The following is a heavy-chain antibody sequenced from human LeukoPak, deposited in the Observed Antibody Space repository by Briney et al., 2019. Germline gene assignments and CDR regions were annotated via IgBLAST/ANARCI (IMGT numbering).Heavy chain of an antibody. J-gene: IGHJ4*02. CDR2: IYYSGST. CDR3: ASGYSSSWYPGSGFDY. V-gene: IGHV4-59*08. CDR1: GGSISSYY. Sequence: SETLSLTCTVSGGSISSYYWSWIRQPPGKGLEWIGYIYYSGSTNYNPSLKSRVTISVDTSKNQFSLKLSSVTAADTAVYYCASGYSSSWYPGSGFDYWGQGTLVTVSS. D-gene: IGHD6-13*01.